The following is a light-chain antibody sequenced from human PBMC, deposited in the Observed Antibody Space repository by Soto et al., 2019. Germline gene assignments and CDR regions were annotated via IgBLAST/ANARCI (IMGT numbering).Light chain of an antibody. CDR1: QGVSTSY. J-gene: IGKJ2*01. CDR3: RQYGSSPRYT. CDR2: GTS. Sequence: EVVLTQSPGTLSLSPGERATLSCRASQGVSTSYLAWYQQKPGQDPRLLIYGTSNRAAAIPDRLSGTGAGTDFPLTITRLEPDDFAVYYCRQYGSSPRYTFGQGTKREIK. V-gene: IGKV3-20*01.